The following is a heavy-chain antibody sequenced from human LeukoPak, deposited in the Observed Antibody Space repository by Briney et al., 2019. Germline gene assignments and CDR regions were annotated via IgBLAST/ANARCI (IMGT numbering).Heavy chain of an antibody. CDR2: GYYSGST. CDR1: GGSISSHY. J-gene: IGHJ4*02. D-gene: IGHD2/OR15-2a*01. Sequence: PSETLSLTRIVSGGSISSHYWSWIRQPPGKGLEWIGYGYYSGSTDYNPSLKSRVTISVDTSKNQFSLKLSSVTVADTAVYYCARGSTRPDDWGQGTLVTVSS. V-gene: IGHV4-59*11. CDR3: ARGSTRPDD.